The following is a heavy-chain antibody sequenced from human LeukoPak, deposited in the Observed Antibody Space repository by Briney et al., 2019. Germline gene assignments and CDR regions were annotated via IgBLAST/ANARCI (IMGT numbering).Heavy chain of an antibody. J-gene: IGHJ3*02. CDR2: IYYSGST. Sequence: SETLSLTCNVSGGSISSSSYYWGWIRQPPGKGLEWIGSIYYSGSTYYNPSLKSRVTISVDTSKNQFSLKLSSVTAADTAVYYCARVSRSGSYFGAFEIWGQGTMVTVSS. CDR3: ARVSRSGSYFGAFEI. D-gene: IGHD1-26*01. V-gene: IGHV4-39*07. CDR1: GGSISSSSYY.